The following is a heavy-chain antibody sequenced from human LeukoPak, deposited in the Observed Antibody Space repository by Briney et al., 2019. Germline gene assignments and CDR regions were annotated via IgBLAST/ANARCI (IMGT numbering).Heavy chain of an antibody. V-gene: IGHV3-30*02. CDR1: GFTFSSYG. CDR2: IRYDGSNK. Sequence: GGSLRLSCAASGFTFSSYGMHWVRQAPGKGLEWVAFIRYDGSNKYYADSVKGRFTISRDNSKNTLYLQMNSLKTEDTAVYYCTTEFADDYIWGSYGADYFDYWGQGTLVTVSS. D-gene: IGHD3-16*01. J-gene: IGHJ4*02. CDR3: TTEFADDYIWGSYGADYFDY.